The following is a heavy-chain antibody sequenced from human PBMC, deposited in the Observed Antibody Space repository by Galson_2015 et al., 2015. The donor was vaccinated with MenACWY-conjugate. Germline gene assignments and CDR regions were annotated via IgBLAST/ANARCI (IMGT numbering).Heavy chain of an antibody. CDR2: IYHSGST. D-gene: IGHD3-10*01. CDR1: GGSISINYW. Sequence: ETLSLTCAVSGGSISINYWWTWVRQPPGKGLEWIGEIYHSGSTNYNPPLKSRLTVSVDKSKNQFSLNLSSVTAADTAVYYCARGNYYVSGTYYKSANFDYWGQGSLVTVSS. J-gene: IGHJ4*02. V-gene: IGHV4-4*02. CDR3: ARGNYYVSGTYYKSANFDY.